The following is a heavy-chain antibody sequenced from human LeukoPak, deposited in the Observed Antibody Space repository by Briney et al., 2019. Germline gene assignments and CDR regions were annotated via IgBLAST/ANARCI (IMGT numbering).Heavy chain of an antibody. D-gene: IGHD2-21*01. J-gene: IGHJ4*02. CDR2: NSNSGST. CDR3: VRHGGGYSFDY. V-gene: IGHV4-59*08. CDR1: GGSIGSYY. Sequence: PSETLSLTCTVSGGSIGSYYWGWIRQPPGKGFEWIGYNSNSGSTDYNPSLTSRVTISVDTYKNQFSLKLSSLTAADTAMFYCVRHGGGYSFDYWGQGTLVTVSS.